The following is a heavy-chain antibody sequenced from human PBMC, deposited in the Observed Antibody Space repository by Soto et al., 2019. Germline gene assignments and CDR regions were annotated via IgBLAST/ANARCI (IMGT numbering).Heavy chain of an antibody. D-gene: IGHD2-21*01. CDR3: ARPFYKLRWHVHRRYLFSY. V-gene: IGHV1-46*03. CDR1: GYTFTSYY. CDR2: INPSGGST. Sequence: GASVKVSCKASGYTFTSYYMHWVRQAPGQGLEWMGIINPSGGSTSYAQKFQGRVTMTRDTSTSTVYMELSSLRSEDTAVYYCARPFYKLRWHVHRRYLFSYWSQGTLVIGSS. J-gene: IGHJ4*02.